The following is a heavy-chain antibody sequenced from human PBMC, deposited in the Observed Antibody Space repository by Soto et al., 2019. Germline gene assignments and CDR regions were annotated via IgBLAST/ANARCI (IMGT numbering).Heavy chain of an antibody. J-gene: IGHJ5*02. CDR1: SYSISGGFY. D-gene: IGHD3-3*01. V-gene: IGHV4-38-2*01. CDR2: IYHSGSA. Sequence: SETLSLTCAVSSYSISGGFYWAWIRQPPGKGLEWIGNIYHSGSAHYNPSLKSRVTMSVDTSKNNFSLRLTSVTAAYTAVYYCARVTIFEYWFDPCGQGILVTVAS. CDR3: ARVTIFEYWFDP.